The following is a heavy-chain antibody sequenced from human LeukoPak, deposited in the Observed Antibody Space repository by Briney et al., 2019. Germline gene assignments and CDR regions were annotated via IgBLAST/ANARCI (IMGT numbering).Heavy chain of an antibody. D-gene: IGHD1-1*01. CDR1: GFTFNSYY. Sequence: GASVKVSCKASGFTFNSYYMQWVRQAPGQGLEWMGIINPSDGSRKYAQKFQGRLTMTGDTSTSTVYMELSSLRSEDTAVYYCVRDGLQTRYSWNDEGRKNWFDPWGQGTLVTVSS. CDR2: INPSDGSR. V-gene: IGHV1-46*02. CDR3: VRDGLQTRYSWNDEGRKNWFDP. J-gene: IGHJ5*02.